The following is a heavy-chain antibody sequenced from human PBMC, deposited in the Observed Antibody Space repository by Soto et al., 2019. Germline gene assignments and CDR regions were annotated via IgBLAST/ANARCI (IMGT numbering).Heavy chain of an antibody. D-gene: IGHD3-22*01. Sequence: QVTLKESGPVLVKPTETLTLTCTVSGFSLSNARMGVSWIRQPPGKDLEWLAHIFSNDEKSYSTSRKSRLIISNDTSKSQVVLTMTNMDHVDTATYDCARIFYDSSGYYFDFWGQGTLVTVSS. V-gene: IGHV2-26*01. CDR2: IFSNDEK. J-gene: IGHJ4*02. CDR1: GFSLSNARMG. CDR3: ARIFYDSSGYYFDF.